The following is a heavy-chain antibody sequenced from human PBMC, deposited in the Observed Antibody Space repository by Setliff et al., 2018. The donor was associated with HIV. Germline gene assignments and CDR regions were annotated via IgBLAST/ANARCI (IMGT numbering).Heavy chain of an antibody. V-gene: IGHV3-11*04. Sequence: PGGSLRLSCAASGFTLSDYYMSWIRQAPGKGLEWVSYISSRGSTMYYVDSVKGRFTISRDNAKNSLYLQMNSLRAEDTAVYYCARVVGYSGYDFGYMDVWGKGTTVTVSS. CDR3: ARVVGYSGYDFGYMDV. J-gene: IGHJ6*03. CDR1: GFTLSDYY. CDR2: ISSRGSTM. D-gene: IGHD5-12*01.